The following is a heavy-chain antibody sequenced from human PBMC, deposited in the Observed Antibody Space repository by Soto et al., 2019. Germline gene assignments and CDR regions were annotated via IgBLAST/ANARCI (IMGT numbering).Heavy chain of an antibody. CDR1: GYTFTSYQ. CDR2: INPSGGRI. D-gene: IGHD3-3*01. CDR3: ARDGPPTTTGVGPSYTMDV. Sequence: QMQLVQSGAEVKKPGASVKVSCKASGYTFTSYQMHWVRQAPGQGLEWMGIINPSGGRITYAPRFQGRVMMTRDTSTNTVYMELRRLRYADTAVYYCARDGPPTTTGVGPSYTMDVWGQGTTVTVS. J-gene: IGHJ6*02. V-gene: IGHV1-46*01.